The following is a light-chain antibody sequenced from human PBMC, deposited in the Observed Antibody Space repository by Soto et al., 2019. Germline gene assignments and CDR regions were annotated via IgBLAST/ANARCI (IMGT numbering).Light chain of an antibody. CDR3: QQYNSYSRP. CDR2: KAS. J-gene: IGKJ1*01. Sequence: QMTQAPSTLAACVGDGVTITCRASQSISSWLAWYQRKPGKAPKLLIYKASSLESGVPSRFSGSGSGTEFTLTISSLQPDDFATYYCQQYNSYSRPFGQGTK. V-gene: IGKV1-5*03. CDR1: QSISSW.